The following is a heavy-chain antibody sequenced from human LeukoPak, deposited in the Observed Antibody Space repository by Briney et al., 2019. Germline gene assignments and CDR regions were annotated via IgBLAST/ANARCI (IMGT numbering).Heavy chain of an antibody. CDR1: GFTLGSYG. CDR2: ISSSSNTI. V-gene: IGHV3-48*01. J-gene: IGHJ4*02. Sequence: GGSLRLSCAASGFTLGSYGMNWVRQAPGKGLEWVSFISSSSNTIYYADSVKGRFTISRDNAKNSLYLQMNSLRAEDTAVYYCARDVGGEGATIPDYWGQGTLVTVSS. D-gene: IGHD1-26*01. CDR3: ARDVGGEGATIPDY.